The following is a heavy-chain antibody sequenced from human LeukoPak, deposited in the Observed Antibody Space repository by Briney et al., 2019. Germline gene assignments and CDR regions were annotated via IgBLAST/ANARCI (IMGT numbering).Heavy chain of an antibody. CDR3: ARLLNPVDTAIRWREGNDY. J-gene: IGHJ4*02. CDR2: INAGNGNT. CDR1: GYTFTSYA. Sequence: ASVKVSCKASGYTFTSYAMHWVRQAPGQRLEWMGWINAGNGNTKYSQKFQGRVTITRDTSASTAYMELSSLRSEDTAVYYCARLLNPVDTAIRWREGNDYWGQGTLVTVSS. V-gene: IGHV1-3*01. D-gene: IGHD5-18*01.